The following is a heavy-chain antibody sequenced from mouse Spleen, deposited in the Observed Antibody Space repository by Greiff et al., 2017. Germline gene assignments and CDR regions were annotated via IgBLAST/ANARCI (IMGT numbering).Heavy chain of an antibody. D-gene: IGHD2-4*01. Sequence: VQLQQSGAELARPGASVKMSCKASGYTFTSYTMHWVKQRPGQGLEWIGYINPSSGYTKYNQKFKDKATLTADKSSSTAYMQLSSLTSEDSAVYYCARESYYDYDLAYWGQGTLVTVSA. J-gene: IGHJ3*01. CDR1: GYTFTSYT. CDR3: ARESYYDYDLAY. V-gene: IGHV1-4*01. CDR2: INPSSGYT.